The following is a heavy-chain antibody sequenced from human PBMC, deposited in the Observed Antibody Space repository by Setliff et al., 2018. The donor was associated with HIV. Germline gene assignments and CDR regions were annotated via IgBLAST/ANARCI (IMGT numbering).Heavy chain of an antibody. CDR2: IRYAGSNQ. D-gene: IGHD2-2*01. CDR1: GFTFNSYG. J-gene: IGHJ1*01. V-gene: IGHV3-30*02. CDR3: TTKPPAADFQH. Sequence: PGGSLRLSCAASGFTFNSYGMNWVRQAPGKGLEWVAFIRYAGSNQYYADSVKGRFTISRDDSKNTLYLQMNSLKTEDTAIYYCTTKPPAADFQHWGQGTLVTVSS.